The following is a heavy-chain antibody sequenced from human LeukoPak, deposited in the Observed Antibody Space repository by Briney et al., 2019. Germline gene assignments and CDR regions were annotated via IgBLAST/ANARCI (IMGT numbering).Heavy chain of an antibody. Sequence: ASVKVPCKASGYTFTNCYMHWVRQAPGQGLEWMGIINPSGGSTRYAQKFQGRVTMTSDTSTSTAYMEMSSLRSEDTAVYYCARDRKLANFFDYWGQGTLVTVSS. CDR3: ARDRKLANFFDY. J-gene: IGHJ4*02. CDR1: GYTFTNCY. V-gene: IGHV1-46*01. CDR2: INPSGGST. D-gene: IGHD1-14*01.